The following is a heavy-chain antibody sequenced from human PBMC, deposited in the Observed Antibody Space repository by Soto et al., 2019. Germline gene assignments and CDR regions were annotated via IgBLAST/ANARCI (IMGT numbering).Heavy chain of an antibody. J-gene: IGHJ4*02. D-gene: IGHD3-22*01. CDR3: AKDGTFTMIVVRSAPPGDY. CDR1: GFTFRSYA. V-gene: IGHV3-23*01. CDR2: ITGSGGIT. Sequence: PGGSRRLSCAASGFTFRSYAMSWVRQAPGKGLEWVSAITGSGGITYYADSVKGGFTISRDNSKNTLYLQMNRLRAEATAVYYCAKDGTFTMIVVRSAPPGDYWRQGTLVTVSS.